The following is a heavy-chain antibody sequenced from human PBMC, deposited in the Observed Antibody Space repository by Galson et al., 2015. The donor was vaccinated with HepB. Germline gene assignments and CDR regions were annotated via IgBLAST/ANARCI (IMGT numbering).Heavy chain of an antibody. V-gene: IGHV3-30*18. D-gene: IGHD2-21*01. CDR3: AKDLWGKSILWWKPCDY. CDR2: ISYDGSNK. J-gene: IGHJ4*02. CDR1: GFTFSSYG. Sequence: SLRLSCAASGFTFSSYGMHWVRQAPGKGLEWVAVISYDGSNKYYADSVKGRFTISRDNSKNTLYLQMNSLRAEDTAVYYCAKDLWGKSILWWKPCDYWGQGTLVTVSS.